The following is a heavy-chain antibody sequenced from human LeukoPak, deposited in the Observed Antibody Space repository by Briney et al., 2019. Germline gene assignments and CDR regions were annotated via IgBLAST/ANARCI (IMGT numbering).Heavy chain of an antibody. Sequence: GGSLRLSCAASGFTFSSYAMSWVRQAPGKGLEWVSAISGSGGSTYHADSVKGRFTISRDNSKNTLYLQMNSLRAEDTAVYYCAKVRSPAVDTAMAYDAFDIWGQGTMVTVSS. CDR3: AKVRSPAVDTAMAYDAFDI. CDR2: ISGSGGST. V-gene: IGHV3-23*01. D-gene: IGHD5-18*01. CDR1: GFTFSSYA. J-gene: IGHJ3*02.